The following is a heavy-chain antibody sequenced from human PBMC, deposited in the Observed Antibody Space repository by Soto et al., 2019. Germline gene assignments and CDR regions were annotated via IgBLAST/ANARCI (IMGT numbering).Heavy chain of an antibody. Sequence: PGGSLRLSCAASGFTFSSYGMHWARQAPGKGLEWVAVIWYDGSNKYYADSVKGRFTISRDNSKNTLYLQMNSLRAEDTAVYYCLYSSSSMLLRREDAFDIWGQGTMVTVSS. CDR1: GFTFSSYG. V-gene: IGHV3-33*01. CDR3: LYSSSSMLLRREDAFDI. D-gene: IGHD6-6*01. CDR2: IWYDGSNK. J-gene: IGHJ3*02.